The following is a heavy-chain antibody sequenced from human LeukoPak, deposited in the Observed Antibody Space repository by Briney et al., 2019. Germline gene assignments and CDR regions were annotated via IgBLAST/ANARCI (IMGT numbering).Heavy chain of an antibody. D-gene: IGHD5-18*01. Sequence: PGGYLRLSGAAAGFTCSSYAMGWVRQAPGEGLEWVSATSGSGGSTYYADSVKGRFTISRDNSKNTLYLQMNSLRAEDTAVYYCAKSHVDTAMVTGDYWGQGTLVTVSS. CDR3: AKSHVDTAMVTGDY. CDR2: TSGSGGST. J-gene: IGHJ4*02. CDR1: GFTCSSYA. V-gene: IGHV3-23*01.